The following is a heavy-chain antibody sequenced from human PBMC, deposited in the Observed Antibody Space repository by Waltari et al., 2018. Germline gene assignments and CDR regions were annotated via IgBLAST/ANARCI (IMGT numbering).Heavy chain of an antibody. CDR3: ARGLTY. V-gene: IGHV3-7*04. J-gene: IGHJ4*02. CDR1: GFTFRSYW. Sequence: EVQLVVSGGGLVQPGGSLSLSCSSFGFTFRSYWRSWVRQAPGKGLEWVANIKQDGSEKYYVDSVKGRFTISRDNAKNSLYLQMNSLRAEDTAVYYCARGLTYWGQGTLVTVSS. CDR2: IKQDGSEK.